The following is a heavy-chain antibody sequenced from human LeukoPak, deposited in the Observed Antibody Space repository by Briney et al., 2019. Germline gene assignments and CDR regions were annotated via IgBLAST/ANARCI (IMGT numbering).Heavy chain of an antibody. CDR2: ISHSSDAI. Sequence: VGSLRLSCAASGFTFSTYGMNWVRQAPGKGLGWVSYISHSSDAIYYPDSVKGRFTSPKDNAKKSLYLRMHRTRVENTAVYYSARASPSGYDYWGQGTLVTVSS. CDR3: ARASPSGYDY. V-gene: IGHV3-48*01. D-gene: IGHD3-22*01. J-gene: IGHJ4*02. CDR1: GFTFSTYG.